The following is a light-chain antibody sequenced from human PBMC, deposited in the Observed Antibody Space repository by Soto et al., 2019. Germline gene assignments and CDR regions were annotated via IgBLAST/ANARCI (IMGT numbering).Light chain of an antibody. J-gene: IGKJ4*01. CDR3: QQYNIWPLT. V-gene: IGKV3-15*01. CDR1: QSVTSN. Sequence: EIVMTQSPATLSVSPGERATLSCRASQSVTSNLAWYQQKPGRAPRLLIYGASTRATAIPARVSGSGSGTEFTLTISSLQSEDFAVYYCQQYNIWPLTFGGGTKVEIK. CDR2: GAS.